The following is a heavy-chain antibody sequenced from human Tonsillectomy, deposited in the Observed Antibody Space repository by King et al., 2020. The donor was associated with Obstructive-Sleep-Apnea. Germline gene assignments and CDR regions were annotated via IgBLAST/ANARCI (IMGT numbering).Heavy chain of an antibody. V-gene: IGHV3-9*01. CDR2: ISWNSGSI. D-gene: IGHD3-22*01. J-gene: IGHJ2*01. CDR1: GFTFDDYA. Sequence: VQLVESGGGLVQPGRSLRLSCAASGFTFDDYAMHWVRQAPGKGLEWVSGISWNSGSIGYADSVKGRFTISRDNAKNSLYLQMNSLRAEETALYYCAKDIPYDSSGYYLGYFDLWGRGTLVTVSS. CDR3: AKDIPYDSSGYYLGYFDL.